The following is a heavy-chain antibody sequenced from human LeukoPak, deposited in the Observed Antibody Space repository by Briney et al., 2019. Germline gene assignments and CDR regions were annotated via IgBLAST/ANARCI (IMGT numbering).Heavy chain of an antibody. D-gene: IGHD4-17*01. CDR3: ARETATVTTPGPNWYYYYMDV. Sequence: SETLSLTCTVSGGSISSGDYYWSWIRQPPGKGLEWIGYMYYSGSTYYNPSLKSRVTISVATSKNQFSLKLSSVTAADTAVYYCARETATVTTPGPNWYYYYMDVWGKGNTVTVSS. CDR1: GGSISSGDYY. V-gene: IGHV4-30-4*01. J-gene: IGHJ6*03. CDR2: MYYSGST.